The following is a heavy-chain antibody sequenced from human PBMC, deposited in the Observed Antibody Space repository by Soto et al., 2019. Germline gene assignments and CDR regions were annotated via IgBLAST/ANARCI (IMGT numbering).Heavy chain of an antibody. CDR3: AKSWKYQLLYNWFDP. CDR2: ISGSGGST. CDR1: GFTFSSYA. Sequence: HPGGSLRLSCAASGFTFSSYAMSWVRQAPGKGLEWVSAISGSGGSTYYADSVKGRFTISRDNSKNTLYLQMNSLRAEDTAVYYCAKSWKYQLLYNWFDPWGQGTLVTVSS. J-gene: IGHJ5*02. V-gene: IGHV3-23*01. D-gene: IGHD2-2*01.